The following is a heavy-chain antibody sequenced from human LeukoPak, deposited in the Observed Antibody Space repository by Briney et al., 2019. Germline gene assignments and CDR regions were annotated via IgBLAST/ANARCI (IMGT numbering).Heavy chain of an antibody. Sequence: SVKVSCKASGGTFSSCAIGWVRQAPGQGLEWMGWIIPIFGTANYAQKFQGRVTITADKSTSTAYMELSSLRSEDTAVYDCAILPPLVRGLTLDYWGQGTLVTVSS. CDR2: IIPIFGTA. V-gene: IGHV1-69*06. J-gene: IGHJ4*02. CDR1: GGTFSSCA. CDR3: AILPPLVRGLTLDY. D-gene: IGHD3-10*01.